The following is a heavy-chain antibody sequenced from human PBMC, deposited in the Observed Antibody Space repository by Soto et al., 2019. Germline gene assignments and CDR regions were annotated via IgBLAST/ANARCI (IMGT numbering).Heavy chain of an antibody. CDR1: GYTFTSYD. Sequence: ASVKVSCKASGYTFTSYDINWVRQATGQGLEWMGWMNPNSGNTGYAQKFQGRVTMTRNTSISTAYMELSSLRSEDTAVYYCARGPTMITFGGVIVNAFAIWGQGTMVTVSS. V-gene: IGHV1-8*01. J-gene: IGHJ3*02. D-gene: IGHD3-16*02. CDR3: ARGPTMITFGGVIVNAFAI. CDR2: MNPNSGNT.